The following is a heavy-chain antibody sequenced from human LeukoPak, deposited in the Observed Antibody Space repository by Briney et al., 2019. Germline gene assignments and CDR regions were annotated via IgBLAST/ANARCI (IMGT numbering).Heavy chain of an antibody. Sequence: ASVKVSCKASGYTFTSYGISWVRQAPGQGLEWMGWISAYNGNTNYAQKLQGRVTMTTDTSTSTAYMELRSLRSDDTAVYYCARVRAGVAPRRADGFDIWGQGTMLTVSS. CDR1: GYTFTSYG. J-gene: IGHJ3*02. V-gene: IGHV1-18*01. CDR3: ARVRAGVAPRRADGFDI. D-gene: IGHD6-6*01. CDR2: ISAYNGNT.